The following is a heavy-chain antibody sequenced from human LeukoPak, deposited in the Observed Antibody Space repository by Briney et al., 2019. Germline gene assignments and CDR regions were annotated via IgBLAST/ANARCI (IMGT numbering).Heavy chain of an antibody. CDR3: ARAPRGSGSYHDAFDI. V-gene: IGHV4-4*07. CDR1: GGSISSYY. J-gene: IGHJ3*02. D-gene: IGHD3-10*01. CDR2: IYTSGST. Sequence: SETLSLTCTVSGGSISSYYWSWIRQPAGKGLEWIGRIYTSGSTNYNPSLKSRATMSVDTSKNQFSLKLSSVTAADTAVYYCARAPRGSGSYHDAFDIWGQGTMVTVSS.